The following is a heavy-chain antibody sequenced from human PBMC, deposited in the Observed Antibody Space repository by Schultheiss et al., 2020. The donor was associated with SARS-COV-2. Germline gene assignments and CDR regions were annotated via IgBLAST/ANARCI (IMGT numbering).Heavy chain of an antibody. CDR3: ARVRCGGDCGGDAFDI. V-gene: IGHV3-66*01. CDR1: GSIVSSNY. D-gene: IGHD2-21*02. J-gene: IGHJ3*02. Sequence: GGSLRLSCAASGSIVSSNYMSWVRQAPGKGLEWVSLIYSGGSTYYADSVKGRFTISRDNSKNTLYLQMNSLRAEDTAVYYCARVRCGGDCGGDAFDIWGQGTMVTVSS. CDR2: IYSGGST.